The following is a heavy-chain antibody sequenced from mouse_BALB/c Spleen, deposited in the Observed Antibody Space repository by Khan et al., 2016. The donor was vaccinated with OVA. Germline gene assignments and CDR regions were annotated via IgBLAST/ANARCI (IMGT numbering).Heavy chain of an antibody. Sequence: VQLQQSGADFVKPGASVKLSCTASGFNIKDTYMHWINQRPQQGLVWIGRIDPANGDVKYDPKFQDKATIAADASSNTAYLQLSSLTSEDTAVYDCIRSAYSGLFAYWGQGTLVTVSA. CDR1: GFNIKDTY. CDR3: IRSAYSGLFAY. D-gene: IGHD2-10*01. V-gene: IGHV14-3*02. J-gene: IGHJ3*01. CDR2: IDPANGDV.